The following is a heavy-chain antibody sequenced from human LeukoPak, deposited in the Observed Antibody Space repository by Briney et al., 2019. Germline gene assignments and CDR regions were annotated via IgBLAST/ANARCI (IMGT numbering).Heavy chain of an antibody. CDR2: INSDGRST. CDR1: GFTFSSYW. J-gene: IGHJ4*02. D-gene: IGHD3-22*01. V-gene: IGHV3-74*01. Sequence: GRSLRLSCAASGFTFSSYWMHWVRQAPGKGLVRVSRINSDGRSTSYADSVKGRFTISRDNSKNTLHLQMNSLRAEDTAVYYCARHSSGYYHYDYWGPGTPVTVAS. CDR3: ARHSSGYYHYDY.